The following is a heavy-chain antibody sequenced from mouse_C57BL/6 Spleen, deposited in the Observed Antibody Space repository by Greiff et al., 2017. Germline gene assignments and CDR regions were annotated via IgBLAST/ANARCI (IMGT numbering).Heavy chain of an antibody. CDR3: ARWYDGYYVAY. D-gene: IGHD2-3*01. CDR1: GYTFTSYW. V-gene: IGHV1-55*01. J-gene: IGHJ3*01. Sequence: VQLQQSGAELVKPGASVKMSCKASGYTFTSYWITWVKQRPGQGLEWVGDIYPGSGSTNYNEKFKSKATLTVDTSSSTAYMQLSSLTSEDSAVYYCARWYDGYYVAYWGQGTLVTVSA. CDR2: IYPGSGST.